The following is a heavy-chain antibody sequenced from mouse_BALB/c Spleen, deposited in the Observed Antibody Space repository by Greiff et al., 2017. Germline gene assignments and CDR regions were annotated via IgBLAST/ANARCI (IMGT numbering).Heavy chain of an antibody. CDR2: INPGSGGT. Sequence: QVQLQQPGAELVRPGTSVKVSCKASGYAFTNYLIEWVKQRPGQGLEWIGVINPGSGGTNYNEKFKGKATLTADKSSSTAYMQLSSLTSDDSAVYFCARGNSGVYGMDYWGQGTSVTVSS. CDR1: GYAFTNYL. V-gene: IGHV1-54*01. CDR3: ARGNSGVYGMDY. D-gene: IGHD3-1*01. J-gene: IGHJ4*01.